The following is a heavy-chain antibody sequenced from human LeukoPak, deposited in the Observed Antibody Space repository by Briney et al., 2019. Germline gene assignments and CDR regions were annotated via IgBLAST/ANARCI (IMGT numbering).Heavy chain of an antibody. D-gene: IGHD3-10*02. V-gene: IGHV4-34*01. CDR3: ARHVKDGLHYYFDY. CDR2: INHSGST. J-gene: IGHJ4*02. Sequence: SETLSLTCTIYDGSVSGYFWSWIRQPPGKGLEWIGEINHSGSTNYNPSLKSRVTISVDTSKNQFSLKVTSVTAADTAVYYCARHVKDGLHYYFDYWGQGTLVTVSS. CDR1: DGSVSGYF.